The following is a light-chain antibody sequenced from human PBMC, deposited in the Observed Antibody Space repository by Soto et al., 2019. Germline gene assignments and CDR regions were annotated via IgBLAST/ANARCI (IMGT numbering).Light chain of an antibody. J-gene: IGKJ5*01. Sequence: DIQLTQSPSFLYASVGDIVTITCRASQDINTYLAWYQQKPGKAPKLLIFAASTLQNGVPSRFSGSGSGTEFTVTITSLQPEDFATYYCQQRKSYPITFGQGTRLEIK. CDR1: QDINTY. CDR3: QQRKSYPIT. CDR2: AAS. V-gene: IGKV1-9*01.